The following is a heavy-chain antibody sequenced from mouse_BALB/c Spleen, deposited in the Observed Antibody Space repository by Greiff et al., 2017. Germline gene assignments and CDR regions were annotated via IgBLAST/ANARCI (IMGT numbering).Heavy chain of an antibody. V-gene: IGHV1-82*01. CDR1: GYAFSSSW. J-gene: IGHJ3*01. CDR3: AKENYGNRAY. D-gene: IGHD2-1*01. CDR2: IYPGDGDT. Sequence: VQLQQSGPELVKPGASVKISCKASGYAFSSSWMNWVKQRPGQGLEWIGRIYPGDGDTNYNGKFKGKATLTADKSSSTAYMQLSSLTSVDSAVYFCAKENYGNRAYWGQGTLVTVSA.